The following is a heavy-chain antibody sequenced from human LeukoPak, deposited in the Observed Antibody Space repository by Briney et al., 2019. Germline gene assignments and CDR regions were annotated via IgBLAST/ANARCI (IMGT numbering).Heavy chain of an antibody. V-gene: IGHV3-30*18. CDR3: AKDGNCSSTSCWLGY. J-gene: IGHJ4*02. CDR1: GFTFSSYG. CDR2: ISYDGSNR. Sequence: LGGSLRLSCAASGFTFSSYGMHWVRQAPGKGLEWVAVISYDGSNRYYADSVRGRFTISRDNSKNTLHLQMNSLRPEDTAVYYCAKDGNCSSTSCWLGYWGQGTLATVSS. D-gene: IGHD2-2*03.